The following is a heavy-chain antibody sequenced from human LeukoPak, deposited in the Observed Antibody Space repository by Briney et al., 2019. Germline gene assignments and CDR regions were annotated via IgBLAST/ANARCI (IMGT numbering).Heavy chain of an antibody. CDR3: ARGAWFGELNPDY. D-gene: IGHD3-10*01. V-gene: IGHV3-11*05. Sequence: GGSLRLSCAASGFTFSDYCMSWIRQAPGKGLEWVSYISSSSSYTNYADSVKGRFTISRDNAKNSLYLQMNSLRAEDTAVYYCARGAWFGELNPDYWGQGTLVTVSS. J-gene: IGHJ4*02. CDR1: GFTFSDYC. CDR2: ISSSSSYT.